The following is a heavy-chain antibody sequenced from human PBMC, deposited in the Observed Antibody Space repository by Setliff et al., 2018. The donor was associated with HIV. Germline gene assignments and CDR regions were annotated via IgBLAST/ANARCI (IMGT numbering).Heavy chain of an antibody. V-gene: IGHV1-8*01. Sequence: ASVKVSCKASGSTFSTYDINWVRQAPGQGPEWMGWMNPNSGNGKTKYSQKFQGRVTFTRDTSTTTACMEVSSLRSEDTAVYYCARGVNTAKVEDFWGQGTLVTVSS. CDR1: GSTFSTYD. CDR3: ARGVNTAKVEDF. J-gene: IGHJ4*02. D-gene: IGHD2-15*01. CDR2: MNPNSGNGKT.